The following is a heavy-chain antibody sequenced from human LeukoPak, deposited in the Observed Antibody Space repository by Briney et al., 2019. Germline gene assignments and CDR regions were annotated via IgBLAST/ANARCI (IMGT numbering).Heavy chain of an antibody. J-gene: IGHJ4*02. CDR3: ARVTSYSSGWPRVVNDY. Sequence: SETLSLTCTVSGGSISSSSYYWGWIRQPPGKGLEWIGSIYYSGSTYYNPSLKSRVTISVDTSKNQLSLKLSSVTAADTAVYYCARVTSYSSGWPRVVNDYWGQGTLVTVSS. D-gene: IGHD6-19*01. CDR1: GGSISSSSYY. CDR2: IYYSGST. V-gene: IGHV4-39*07.